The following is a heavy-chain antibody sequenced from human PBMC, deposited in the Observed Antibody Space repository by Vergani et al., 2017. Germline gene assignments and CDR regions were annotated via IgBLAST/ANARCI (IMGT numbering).Heavy chain of an antibody. Sequence: VQLVESGGGLVQPGGSLRLSCAASGFTSSSYSMNWVRQAPGKGLEWVGVISYDGTEKKYADSVNGRFTISRDNSKKMMSLQMNSLRVEDTAVYYCARGGKGIIMVVPSTHLWGQGTQVSVS. D-gene: IGHD2-15*01. J-gene: IGHJ4*02. CDR1: GFTSSSYS. CDR2: ISYDGTEK. V-gene: IGHV3-30*03. CDR3: ARGGKGIIMVVPSTHL.